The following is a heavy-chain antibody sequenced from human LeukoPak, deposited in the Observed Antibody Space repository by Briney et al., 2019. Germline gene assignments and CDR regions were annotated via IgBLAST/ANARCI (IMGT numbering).Heavy chain of an antibody. D-gene: IGHD2-8*01. V-gene: IGHV1-69*13. Sequence: GASVKVSCKASGGTFSSCAISWVRQAPGQGLEWMGGIIPIFGTANYAQKFQGRVTITADESTSTAYMELSSLRSEDTAVYYCARVVLMVYATGIYDYWGQGTLVTVSS. J-gene: IGHJ4*02. CDR2: IIPIFGTA. CDR1: GGTFSSCA. CDR3: ARVVLMVYATGIYDY.